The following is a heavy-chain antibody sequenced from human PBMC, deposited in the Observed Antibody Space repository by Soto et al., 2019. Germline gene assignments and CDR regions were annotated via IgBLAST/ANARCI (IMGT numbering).Heavy chain of an antibody. CDR1: GGSISSSSYY. Sequence: ETLSLTCTVSGGSISSSSYYWGWIRQPPGKGLEWIGSIYYSGSTYYNPSLKRRVTISVDTSKNQFSLKLSSVTAADTAVYYCARHVSRSGNGYEAADAFDIWGQGTMVTVSS. CDR3: ARHVSRSGNGYEAADAFDI. CDR2: IYYSGST. D-gene: IGHD5-12*01. V-gene: IGHV4-39*01. J-gene: IGHJ3*02.